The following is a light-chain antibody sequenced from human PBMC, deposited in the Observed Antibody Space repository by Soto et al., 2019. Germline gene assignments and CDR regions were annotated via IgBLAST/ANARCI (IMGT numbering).Light chain of an antibody. CDR1: QSILYSSNNKNY. V-gene: IGKV4-1*01. CDR3: QQYDGTPWT. J-gene: IGKJ1*01. CDR2: WAS. Sequence: DIVMTQSPDSLAVSLGERATINCKSSQSILYSSNNKNYLAWYQQKPGQPPKLLIYWASTRESGVPDRFSGSGSGTDFTLTISSLQAEDVAVYYCQQYDGTPWTFGQGTKVEIK.